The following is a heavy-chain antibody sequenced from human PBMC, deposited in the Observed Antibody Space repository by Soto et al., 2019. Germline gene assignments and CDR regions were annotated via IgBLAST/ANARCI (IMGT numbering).Heavy chain of an antibody. V-gene: IGHV1-46*01. D-gene: IGHD2-2*01. J-gene: IGHJ4*02. Sequence: ASVKVSCKASGYTFTSYYMHWVRQAPGQGLEWMGIINPSGGSTSYAQKFQGRVTMTRDTSTSTVYMELSSLRSEDTAVYYCARMHCISTSCPPNYFDYWGQGTLVTVSS. CDR3: ARMHCISTSCPPNYFDY. CDR2: INPSGGST. CDR1: GYTFTSYY.